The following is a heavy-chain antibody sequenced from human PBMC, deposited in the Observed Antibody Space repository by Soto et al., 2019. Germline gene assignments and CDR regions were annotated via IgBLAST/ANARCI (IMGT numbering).Heavy chain of an antibody. CDR2: IYYSGST. D-gene: IGHD3-10*01. J-gene: IGHJ6*02. CDR1: GGSVSSGSYY. Sequence: SETLSLTCTVSGGSVSSGSYYWIWIRQPPGKGLEWIGYIYYSGSTNYNPSLKSRVTISVDTSKNQFSLKLSSVTAADTAVYYCARDRLLRFGESPVGYYYGMDVWGQGTTVTVSS. CDR3: ARDRLLRFGESPVGYYYGMDV. V-gene: IGHV4-61*01.